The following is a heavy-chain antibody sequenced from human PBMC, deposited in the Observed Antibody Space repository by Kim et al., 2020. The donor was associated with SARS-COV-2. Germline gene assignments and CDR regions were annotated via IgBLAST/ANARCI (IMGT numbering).Heavy chain of an antibody. CDR3: ARGPLRSGVNFDY. CDR2: ISSSSSYI. D-gene: IGHD2-15*01. V-gene: IGHV3-21*01. Sequence: GESLRLSCAASGFTFSSYSMNWVRQAPGKGLEWVSSISSSSSYIYYADSVKGRFTISRDNAKNSLYLQMNSLRAEDTAVYYCARGPLRSGVNFDYWGQGTLVTVSS. J-gene: IGHJ4*02. CDR1: GFTFSSYS.